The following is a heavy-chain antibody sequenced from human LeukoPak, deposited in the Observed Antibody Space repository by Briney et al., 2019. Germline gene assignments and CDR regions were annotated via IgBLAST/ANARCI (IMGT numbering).Heavy chain of an antibody. J-gene: IGHJ4*02. CDR3: AGERSGWHFPSDY. CDR2: TYYRSKWYT. Sequence: SQTLSLTCAISGDSVSSNRAAWNWIRQSPSRGLEWLGRTYYRSKWYTNYAVSLKSRITINLDTSKNHFSLQLNSVTPEDTAVYYCAGERSGWHFPSDYWGQGTLVTVSS. V-gene: IGHV6-1*01. D-gene: IGHD6-19*01. CDR1: GDSVSSNRAA.